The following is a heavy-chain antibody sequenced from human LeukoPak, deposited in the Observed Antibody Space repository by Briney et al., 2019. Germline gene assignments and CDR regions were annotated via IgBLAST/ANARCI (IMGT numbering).Heavy chain of an antibody. Sequence: LRLSCAASGFTFDDYAMHWVRHAPGKGLEWVSGISWNSGSIGYADSVKGRFTISRDNSKNTLYLQMNSLRAEDTAVYYCARVGAAAAIDYWGQGTLVTVSS. V-gene: IGHV3-9*01. CDR3: ARVGAAAAIDY. D-gene: IGHD6-25*01. CDR1: GFTFDDYA. J-gene: IGHJ4*02. CDR2: ISWNSGSI.